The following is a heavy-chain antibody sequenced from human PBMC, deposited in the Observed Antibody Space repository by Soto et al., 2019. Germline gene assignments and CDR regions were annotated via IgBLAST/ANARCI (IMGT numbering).Heavy chain of an antibody. Sequence: SQTLSLTCAISGDSVSSNSAAWNWIRQSPSRGLEWLGRTYYRSKWYTDYAVSVKGRISINPDTSKNQLSLQLDSVTPEDTAVYYCARDRRSGTYNYNWFDPWRQGTLVTVSS. D-gene: IGHD1-26*01. CDR2: TYYRSKWYT. CDR1: GDSVSSNSAA. V-gene: IGHV6-1*01. CDR3: ARDRRSGTYNYNWFDP. J-gene: IGHJ5*02.